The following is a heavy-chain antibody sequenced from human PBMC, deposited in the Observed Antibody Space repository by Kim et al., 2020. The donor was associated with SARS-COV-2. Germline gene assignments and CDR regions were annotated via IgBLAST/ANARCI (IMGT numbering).Heavy chain of an antibody. CDR2: IYTSGST. J-gene: IGHJ6*02. V-gene: IGHV4-4*07. Sequence: SETLSLTCTVSGGSISSYYWSWIRQPAGKGLEWIGRIYTSGSTNYNPSLKSRVTMSVDTSKNQFSLKLSSVTAADTAVYYCAREGRGPNYYYYGMDVWGQGTTVTVSS. D-gene: IGHD3-10*01. CDR1: GGSISSYY. CDR3: AREGRGPNYYYYGMDV.